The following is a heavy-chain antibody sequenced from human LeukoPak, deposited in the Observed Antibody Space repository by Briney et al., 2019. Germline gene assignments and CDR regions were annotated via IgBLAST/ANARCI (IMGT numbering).Heavy chain of an antibody. J-gene: IGHJ5*02. Sequence: GGSLRLSCAASRFSFSAYPMGWVRQAPGKGLEWVAVISYDGSNKYYADSVKGRFTISRDNSKNTLYLQMNSLRAEDTAVYYCASSGFRWFDPWGQGTLVTVSS. CDR1: RFSFSAYP. V-gene: IGHV3-30-3*01. D-gene: IGHD6-25*01. CDR2: ISYDGSNK. CDR3: ASSGFRWFDP.